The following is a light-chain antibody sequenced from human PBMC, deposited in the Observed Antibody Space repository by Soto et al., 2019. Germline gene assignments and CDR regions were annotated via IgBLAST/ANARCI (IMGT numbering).Light chain of an antibody. Sequence: DIQMTQSPSSLSASVGDRVTITCQASPGISNYIAWYQQKPGKVPKLLIYAASTLQSGVPSRFSGSGSGTDFTLTISSRQPEDVATYYCQKYNSAPLTVGGGTKVEI. V-gene: IGKV1-27*01. J-gene: IGKJ4*01. CDR2: AAS. CDR1: PGISNY. CDR3: QKYNSAPLT.